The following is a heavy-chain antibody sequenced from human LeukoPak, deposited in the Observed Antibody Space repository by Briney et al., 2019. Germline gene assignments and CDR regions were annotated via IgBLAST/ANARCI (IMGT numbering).Heavy chain of an antibody. D-gene: IGHD1-26*01. CDR3: AKDWARASGSPPDDAFDI. CDR1: GFPFSSYA. CDR2: ISASGGRA. J-gene: IGHJ3*02. Sequence: PGGSLRLSCAASGFPFSSYAMSWVRQAPGKGLEWVSGISASGGRADYADSAKGRCTISRDNSKSTLYLQMNSLTAEDTAVYYCAKDWARASGSPPDDAFDIWGQGTMVTVSS. V-gene: IGHV3-23*01.